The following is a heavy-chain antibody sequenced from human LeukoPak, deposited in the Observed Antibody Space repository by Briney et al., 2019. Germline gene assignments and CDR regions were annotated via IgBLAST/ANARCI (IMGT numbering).Heavy chain of an antibody. Sequence: SETLSLTCTVSGGSISSYYWSWIRQPPGKGLEWIGYIYYSGSTNYNPSLKSRVTIPVDTSKNQFSLKLSSVTAADTAVYYCARLDLGYCSGGSCSPFYYYYYGMDVWGQGTTVTVSS. D-gene: IGHD2-15*01. V-gene: IGHV4-59*08. CDR3: ARLDLGYCSGGSCSPFYYYYYGMDV. J-gene: IGHJ6*02. CDR1: GGSISSYY. CDR2: IYYSGST.